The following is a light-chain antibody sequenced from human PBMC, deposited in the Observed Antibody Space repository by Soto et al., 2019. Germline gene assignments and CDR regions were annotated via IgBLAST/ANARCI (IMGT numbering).Light chain of an antibody. CDR2: EVS. J-gene: IGLJ1*01. Sequence: QSALTQPRSVSGSPGQSVAISCTGTSRDVDVYDFVSWYQHHPGKAPKLTISEVSKRPSGVSHRFSGSKSGNTASLTISGLHAEDEADYFCCSFAGSFYVFGTGTKLTVL. CDR1: SRDVDVYDF. CDR3: CSFAGSFYV. V-gene: IGLV2-11*01.